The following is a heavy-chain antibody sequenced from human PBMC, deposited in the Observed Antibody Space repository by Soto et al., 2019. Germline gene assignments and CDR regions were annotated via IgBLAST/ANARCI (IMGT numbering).Heavy chain of an antibody. V-gene: IGHV1-69*13. CDR2: IIPIFGTA. D-gene: IGHD5-18*01. CDR1: GGTFSSYA. J-gene: IGHJ4*02. Sequence: SVKVSCTASGGTFSSYAISWVRQAPGQGLEWMGGIIPIFGTANYAQKFQGRVTITADESTSTAYMELSSLRSEDTAVYYCASNTVDTAMVFDYWGQGTLVTVSS. CDR3: ASNTVDTAMVFDY.